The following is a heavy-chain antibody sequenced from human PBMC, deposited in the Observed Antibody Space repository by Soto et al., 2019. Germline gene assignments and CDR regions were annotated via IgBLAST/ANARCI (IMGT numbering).Heavy chain of an antibody. J-gene: IGHJ4*02. CDR2: IWYDGSNK. CDR3: ARDGGVYYPFDY. CDR1: GFTFSSYG. V-gene: IGHV3-33*01. Sequence: QVQLVESGGGVVQPGRSLRLSCAASGFTFSSYGMHWFRQAPGKGLEWVAVIWYDGSNKYYADSVKGRFTISRDNSKNTLYLQMNSLRAEDTAVYYCARDGGVYYPFDYWGQETLVTVSS. D-gene: IGHD6-13*01.